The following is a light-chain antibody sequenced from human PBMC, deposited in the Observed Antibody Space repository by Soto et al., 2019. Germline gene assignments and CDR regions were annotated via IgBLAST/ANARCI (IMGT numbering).Light chain of an antibody. Sequence: EIGLTQSPGTLSLSPGERSTLSCRASQSVSSSYLVWYQQKPGQAPRLLIYGASSRATGIPDRFSGSGSGTDFTLTISRLEPEDFAVYYCQQYGSSPPTFGQGTTGDIK. V-gene: IGKV3-20*01. CDR3: QQYGSSPPT. CDR1: QSVSSSY. CDR2: GAS. J-gene: IGKJ1*01.